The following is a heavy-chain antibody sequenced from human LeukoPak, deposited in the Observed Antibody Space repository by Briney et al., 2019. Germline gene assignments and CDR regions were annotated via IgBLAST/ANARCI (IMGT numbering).Heavy chain of an antibody. Sequence: SQTLSLTCTVSGASVSSADHYWSWIRQPPGKGLEYIGNIHYSGIAYYSPSLKSRLTISVDTSKNQFSLRLTPMTAADTAVYYCARQTICSGANCYYYMDVWGKGTTVAVSS. J-gene: IGHJ6*03. CDR2: IHYSGIA. CDR1: GASVSSADHY. V-gene: IGHV4-30-4*01. CDR3: ARQTICSGANCYYYMDV. D-gene: IGHD2-15*01.